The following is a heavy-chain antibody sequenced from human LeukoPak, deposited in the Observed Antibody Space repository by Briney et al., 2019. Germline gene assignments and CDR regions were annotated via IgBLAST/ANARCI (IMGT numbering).Heavy chain of an antibody. J-gene: IGHJ6*03. CDR3: ASLDSGDYEYYMGV. CDR2: IYPTDSDT. Sequence: GESLKISCKGSGYTFTNYWIGWVRQMPGKGLEWMGIIYPTDSDTRYSPSFQGRVTISADKSITTAYLQWSSLKASDTAMYYCASLDSGDYEYYMGVWGKGTTVIVSS. CDR1: GYTFTNYW. V-gene: IGHV5-51*01. D-gene: IGHD4-17*01.